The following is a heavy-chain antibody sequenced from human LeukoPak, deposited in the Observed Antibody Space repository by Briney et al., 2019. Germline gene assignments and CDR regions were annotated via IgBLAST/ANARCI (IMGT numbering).Heavy chain of an antibody. J-gene: IGHJ4*02. CDR2: ISYDGSNT. CDR3: AKAPNYDILTGYQY. V-gene: IGHV3-30*18. D-gene: IGHD3-9*01. CDR1: GFSFNSYG. Sequence: PGGSLRLSCAASGFSFNSYGMHWVRQAPGKGLEWVAVISYDGSNTYYADSVKGRFTISRDNSKNTLYLQMNSLRAEDTALYYCAKAPNYDILTGYQYWGQGTLVTVSS.